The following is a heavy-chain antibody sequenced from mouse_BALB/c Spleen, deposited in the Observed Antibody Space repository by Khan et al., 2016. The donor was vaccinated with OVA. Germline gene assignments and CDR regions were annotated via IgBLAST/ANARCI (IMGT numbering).Heavy chain of an antibody. Sequence: EVQLQESGGDLVKPGGSLKLSCAASGFTFSTYGMSWVRQTPDKRLEWVATVSTGGGYTYYPDSVKGRFTISRDNAKNTLCLQMSSLKSEDTAMFYCARLAYYYDSEGFAYWGQGTLVTVSA. CDR2: VSTGGGYT. D-gene: IGHD1-1*01. J-gene: IGHJ3*01. CDR1: GFTFSTYG. CDR3: ARLAYYYDSEGFAY. V-gene: IGHV5-6*01.